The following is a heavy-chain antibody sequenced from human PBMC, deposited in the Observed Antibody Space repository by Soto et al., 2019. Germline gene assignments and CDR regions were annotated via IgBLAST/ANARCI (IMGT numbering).Heavy chain of an antibody. D-gene: IGHD6-13*01. CDR1: GYTFTGYY. V-gene: IGHV1-2*04. CDR2: INPNSGGT. Sequence: ASVKVSCKASGYTFTGYYMHWVRQAPGQGLEWMGWINPNSGGTNYAQKFQGWVTMTRATSISTAYMELSRLRSDDTAVYYCARGHSNFYYFDYWGQGTLVTVSS. CDR3: ARGHSNFYYFDY. J-gene: IGHJ4*02.